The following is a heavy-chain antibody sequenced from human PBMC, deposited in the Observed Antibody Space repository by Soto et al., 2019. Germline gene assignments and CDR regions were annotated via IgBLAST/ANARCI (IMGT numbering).Heavy chain of an antibody. CDR3: TTDYDILTGYYTAY. J-gene: IGHJ4*02. D-gene: IGHD3-9*01. V-gene: IGHV3-15*07. Sequence: GGSLRLSCAASDFTLSNAWMNWVRQAPGKGLEWVGRIKSKTDGGTADYAAPVKGRFTISRDDSKNTLYLQMNSLKTEDTAVYYCTTDYDILTGYYTAYWGQGTLVTVSS. CDR1: DFTLSNAW. CDR2: IKSKTDGGTA.